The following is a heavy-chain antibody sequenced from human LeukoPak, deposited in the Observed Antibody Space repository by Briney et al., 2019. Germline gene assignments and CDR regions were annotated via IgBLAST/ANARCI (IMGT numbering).Heavy chain of an antibody. Sequence: ASVKVSCKASGGTFSSYAISWVRQAPGQGLEWMGGIIPIFGTANYAQKFQGRVTITADESTSTAYMELSSLRSEDTAVYYCASLYFDSSSSEYYYYYMDVWGKGTTVTVSS. CDR3: ASLYFDSSSSEYYYYYMDV. J-gene: IGHJ6*03. CDR2: IIPIFGTA. V-gene: IGHV1-69*13. CDR1: GGTFSSYA. D-gene: IGHD6-6*01.